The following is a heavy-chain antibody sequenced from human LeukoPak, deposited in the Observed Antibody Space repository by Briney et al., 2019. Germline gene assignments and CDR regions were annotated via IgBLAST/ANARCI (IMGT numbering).Heavy chain of an antibody. Sequence: SETLSLTCTVSGGSISGYYWSWIRQPPGKGLEWIGEINHSGSTNYNPSLKSRVTISVDTSKNQFSLKLSSVTAADTAVYYCARGRMVRGVTRQPTLNNWFDPWGQGTLVTVSS. J-gene: IGHJ5*02. CDR2: INHSGST. CDR3: ARGRMVRGVTRQPTLNNWFDP. D-gene: IGHD3-10*01. V-gene: IGHV4-34*01. CDR1: GGSISGYY.